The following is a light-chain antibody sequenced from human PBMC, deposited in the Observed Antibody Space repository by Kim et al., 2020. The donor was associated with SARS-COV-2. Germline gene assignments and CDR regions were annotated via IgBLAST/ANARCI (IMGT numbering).Light chain of an antibody. J-gene: IGKJ1*01. V-gene: IGKV1-5*03. CDR3: QQYKT. Sequence: STLSASVGDRVTITCRASQSISSWLAWYQQKPGRAPKLLIYKASSLESGVPSRFSGSGSGTEFTLTISSLQPDDVATYYCQQYKTFGQGTKVDIK. CDR1: QSISSW. CDR2: KAS.